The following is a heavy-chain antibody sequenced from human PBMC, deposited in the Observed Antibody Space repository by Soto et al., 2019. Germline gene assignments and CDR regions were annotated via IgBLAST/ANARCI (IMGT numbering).Heavy chain of an antibody. CDR1: GFTFGDYA. CDR3: TRGASDYIWGSYPTYPFDY. D-gene: IGHD3-16*02. V-gene: IGHV3-49*03. J-gene: IGHJ4*02. Sequence: GGSLRLSCTASGFTFGDYAMSWFRQAPGKGLEWVGFIRSKAYGGTTEYAASVKGRFTISRDDSKSIAYLQMNSLKTEDTAVYYCTRGASDYIWGSYPTYPFDYWGQGTLVTVSS. CDR2: IRSKAYGGTT.